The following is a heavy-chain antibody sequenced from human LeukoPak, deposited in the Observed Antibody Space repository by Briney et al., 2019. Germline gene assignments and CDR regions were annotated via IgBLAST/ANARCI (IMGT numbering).Heavy chain of an antibody. V-gene: IGHV7-4-1*01. D-gene: IGHD3-22*01. CDR1: GYTFTSYS. CDR3: AKNGLGAVVKTD. J-gene: IGHJ4*02. CDR2: INTNTGNP. Sequence: ASVKVSCKASGYTFTSYSMNWVRQAPGQGLEWLGWINTNTGNPTYAQGFTGRFVFSLDTSVSTAYLQISLKAEDSAVYYCAKNGLGAVVKTDWGQGTLVTVSS.